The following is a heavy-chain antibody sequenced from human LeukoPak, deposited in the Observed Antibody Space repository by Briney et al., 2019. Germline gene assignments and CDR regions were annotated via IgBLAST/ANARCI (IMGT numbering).Heavy chain of an antibody. CDR2: ISYDGSNK. CDR3: AKDRVVGATGLSLILDY. J-gene: IGHJ4*02. V-gene: IGHV3-30*18. CDR1: GFTFSNYG. Sequence: GGSLRLSCAASGFTFSNYGMHWVRQAPDKGLEWVAVISYDGSNKYYADSVKGRFTISRDNSKNTLYLQMNSLRAEDTAVYYCAKDRVVGATGLSLILDYWGQGTLVTVSS. D-gene: IGHD1-26*01.